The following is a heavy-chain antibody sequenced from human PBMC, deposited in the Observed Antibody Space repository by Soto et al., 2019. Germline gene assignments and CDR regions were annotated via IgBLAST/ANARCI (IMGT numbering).Heavy chain of an antibody. CDR1: GGSISSGGYY. CDR3: ARGNYDSSGPYFDY. V-gene: IGHV4-31*03. J-gene: IGHJ4*02. D-gene: IGHD3-22*01. CDR2: IYYSGST. Sequence: SETLSLTCTVSGGSISSGGYYWSWIRQHPGKGLEWIGYIYYSGSTYYNPSLKSRVTISVDTSKNQFSLKLSSVTAADTAVYYCARGNYDSSGPYFDYWGQGTLVTAPQ.